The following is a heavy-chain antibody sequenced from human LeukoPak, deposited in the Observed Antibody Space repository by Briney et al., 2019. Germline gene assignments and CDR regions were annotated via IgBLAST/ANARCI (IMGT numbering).Heavy chain of an antibody. J-gene: IGHJ5*02. Sequence: SETLSLTRAVYGGSFSGYYWSWIRQPPGKGLEWIGEINHSGSTNYNPSLKSRVTISVDTSKNQFSLKLSSVTAADTAVYYCARETAAMVRGLWWFDPWGQGTLVTVSS. CDR1: GGSFSGYY. CDR2: INHSGST. V-gene: IGHV4-34*01. D-gene: IGHD3-10*01. CDR3: ARETAAMVRGLWWFDP.